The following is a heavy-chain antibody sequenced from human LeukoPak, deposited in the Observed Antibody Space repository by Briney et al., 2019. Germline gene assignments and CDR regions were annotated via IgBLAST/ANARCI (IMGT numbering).Heavy chain of an antibody. J-gene: IGHJ4*02. D-gene: IGHD6-19*01. CDR2: IYHTGNI. CDR1: GASITSYY. Sequence: TSETLSLTCAVSGASITSYYWTWIRQPPGKGLEWIGYIYHTGNIKYNPSLNSRVTISIDTSKNQFSLKLSSVTAADTAVYYCARFGSGWWYNDYWGQGTLVTVSS. CDR3: ARFGSGWWYNDY. V-gene: IGHV4-59*01.